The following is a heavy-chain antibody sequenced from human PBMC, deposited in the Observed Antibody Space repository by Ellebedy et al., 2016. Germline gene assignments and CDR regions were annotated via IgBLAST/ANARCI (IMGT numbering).Heavy chain of an antibody. J-gene: IGHJ4*02. CDR1: GGTFSSYA. Sequence: SVKVSCXASGGTFSSYAISWVRQAPGHGLEWMGGIIPIFGTANYAQKFQGRVTITADESTSTAYMELSSLRSEDTAVYYCARVSYGTIVVVITPDYWGQGTLVTVSS. CDR3: ARVSYGTIVVVITPDY. V-gene: IGHV1-69*13. CDR2: IIPIFGTA. D-gene: IGHD3-22*01.